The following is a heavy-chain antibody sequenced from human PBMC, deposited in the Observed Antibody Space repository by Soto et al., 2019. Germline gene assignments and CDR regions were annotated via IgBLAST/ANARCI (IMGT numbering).Heavy chain of an antibody. CDR2: ISTSGST. Sequence: SEHLALTCTVSGASIRNYYWTWIRQPAGKGLEWIGRISTSGSTNFNPSLKSRVTMSVDTSKNQFSLKVSSVTAADTALYYCARDVGGNNWSLDEWEFWG. CDR1: GASIRNYY. CDR3: ARDVGGNNWSLDEWEF. J-gene: IGHJ2*01. V-gene: IGHV4-4*07. D-gene: IGHD1-20*01.